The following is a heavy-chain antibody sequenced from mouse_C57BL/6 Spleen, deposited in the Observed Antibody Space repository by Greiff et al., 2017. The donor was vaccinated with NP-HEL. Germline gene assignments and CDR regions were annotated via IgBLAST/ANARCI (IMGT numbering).Heavy chain of an antibody. Sequence: VQLQQSGPELVKPGASVKISCKASGYAFSSSWMNWVKQRPGKGLEWIGRIYPGDGDTNYNGKFKGKATLTADKSSSTAYMQLSSLTSEDSAVYCCARSRVTTGAMDYWGQGTSVTVSS. J-gene: IGHJ4*01. CDR3: ARSRVTTGAMDY. V-gene: IGHV1-82*01. D-gene: IGHD2-2*01. CDR1: GYAFSSSW. CDR2: IYPGDGDT.